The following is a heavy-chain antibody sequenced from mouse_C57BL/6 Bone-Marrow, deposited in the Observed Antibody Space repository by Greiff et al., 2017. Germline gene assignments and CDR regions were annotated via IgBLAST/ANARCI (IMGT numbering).Heavy chain of an antibody. CDR1: GYTFTDYY. V-gene: IGHV1-26*01. CDR3: ARRYGSSYWYFDV. J-gene: IGHJ1*03. D-gene: IGHD1-1*01. CDR2: INPNNGGT. Sequence: EVQLQQSGPELVKPGASVKISCKASGYTFTDYYMNWVKQSHGKSLEWIGDINPNNGGTSYNQQFKGKATLTVDTSSSTAYMEVRSLTSEDSAVYYCARRYGSSYWYFDVWGTGTTVTVSA.